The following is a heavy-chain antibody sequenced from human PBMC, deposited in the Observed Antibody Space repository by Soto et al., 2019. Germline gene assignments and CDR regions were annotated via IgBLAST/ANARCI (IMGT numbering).Heavy chain of an antibody. V-gene: IGHV1-3*01. J-gene: IGHJ4*02. CDR3: ARAAIFGVAPFDY. D-gene: IGHD3-3*01. Sequence: ASVKVSCKASGYTFTSYAMHWVRQAPGQRLEWMGWINAGNGNTKYSQKFQGRVTITRDTSASTAYMELSSLRSEDTAVYYCARAAIFGVAPFDYWGQGTLVTVSS. CDR2: INAGNGNT. CDR1: GYTFTSYA.